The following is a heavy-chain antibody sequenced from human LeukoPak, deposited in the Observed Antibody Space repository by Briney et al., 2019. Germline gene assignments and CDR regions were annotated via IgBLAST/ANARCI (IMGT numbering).Heavy chain of an antibody. D-gene: IGHD3-22*01. CDR1: GFTFSGYS. J-gene: IGHJ5*02. V-gene: IGHV3-48*04. CDR2: ISSSSNTI. Sequence: GGSLRLSCAASGFTFSGYSMNWVRQAPGKGLEWVSYISSSSNTIYYADSVKGRFTISRDNAENSLYLQMNSLRAEDTAVYYCARVPYYDTMPWFDPWGQGTLVTVSS. CDR3: ARVPYYDTMPWFDP.